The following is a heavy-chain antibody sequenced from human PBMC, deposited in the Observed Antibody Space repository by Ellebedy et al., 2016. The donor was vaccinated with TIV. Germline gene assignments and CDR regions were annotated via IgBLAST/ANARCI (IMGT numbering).Heavy chain of an antibody. J-gene: IGHJ4*02. CDR1: GFIFGSYN. Sequence: ETLSLTCAAYGFIFGSYNMNWVRQAPGKGLEWVASICSSSSYIKYADSVGGRFTISRDNTKGSLYLQMNSLRAEDTAVYYCAKDPQGGLRYFNWLSSYFDSWGPGTLVTVSS. CDR2: ICSSSSYI. CDR3: AKDPQGGLRYFNWLSSYFDS. D-gene: IGHD3-9*01. V-gene: IGHV3-21*04.